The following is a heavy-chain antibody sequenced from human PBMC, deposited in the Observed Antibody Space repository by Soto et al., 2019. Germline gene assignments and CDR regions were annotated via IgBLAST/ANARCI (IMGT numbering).Heavy chain of an antibody. CDR2: IIPIFGTA. J-gene: IGHJ4*02. V-gene: IGHV1-69*01. D-gene: IGHD2-21*02. CDR3: ARSAKGVTAYDY. CDR1: GFTFSSYA. Sequence: VQLVESGGGLVKPGGSLRLSCAASGFTFSSYAISWVRQAPGQGLEWMGGIIPIFGTANYAQKFQGRVTITADESTSTAYMELSSLRSEDTAVYYCARSAKGVTAYDYWGQGTLVTVSS.